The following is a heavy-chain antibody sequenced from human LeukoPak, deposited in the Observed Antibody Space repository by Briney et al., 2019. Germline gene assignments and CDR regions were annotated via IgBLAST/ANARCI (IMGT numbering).Heavy chain of an antibody. V-gene: IGHV3-7*01. D-gene: IGHD3-10*02. CDR1: GFTFSSYW. J-gene: IGHJ4*02. CDR3: AREGVPYVPGGDY. CDR2: IKETGSEK. Sequence: GGSLRLSCAASGFTFSSYWMSWVRQAPGKGLECVANIKETGSEKNYLDSVKGRFTISRDNAKNSLYLQMDSLRAEDTALYYCAREGVPYVPGGDYCGQGTLVTVSS.